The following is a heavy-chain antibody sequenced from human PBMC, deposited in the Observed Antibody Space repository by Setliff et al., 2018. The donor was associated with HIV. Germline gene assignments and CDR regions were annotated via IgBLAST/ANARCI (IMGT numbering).Heavy chain of an antibody. CDR2: IVPVFGIG. Sequence: SVKVSCKASGGTFSTYAISWVRQAPGQGLEWMGGIVPVFGIGRSPQKFQGRVTITRDTSASTAYMELSSLRSEDTAVYYCAREGKFRYYYYMDVWGKGTTVTVSS. CDR3: AREGKFRYYYYMDV. CDR1: GGTFSTYA. J-gene: IGHJ6*03. D-gene: IGHD3-10*01. V-gene: IGHV1-69*10.